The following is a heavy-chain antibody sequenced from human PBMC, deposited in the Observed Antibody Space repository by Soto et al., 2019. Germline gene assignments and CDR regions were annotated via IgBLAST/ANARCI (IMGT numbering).Heavy chain of an antibody. D-gene: IGHD2-2*02. V-gene: IGHV4-4*07. CDR3: AREGTAAIVYYYYYGMDV. Sequence: QVQLQESGPGRVKPAETLSLTCTVSGGSISSYYWSWIRQPAGKGLEWIGRIYTSGSTNYNPSLKSRVTMSVDTSKNQFSLKLSSVTAADTAVYYCAREGTAAIVYYYYYGMDVWGQGTTVTVSS. CDR1: GGSISSYY. CDR2: IYTSGST. J-gene: IGHJ6*02.